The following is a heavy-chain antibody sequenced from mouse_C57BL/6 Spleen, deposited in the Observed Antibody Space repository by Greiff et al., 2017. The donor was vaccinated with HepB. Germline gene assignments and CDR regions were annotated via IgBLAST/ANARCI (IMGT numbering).Heavy chain of an antibody. CDR3: TRGAKYYGSSYVLAY. V-gene: IGHV1-54*01. CDR1: GYAFTYYL. Sequence: QVQLQQSGAELVRPGTSVKVSCKASGYAFTYYLIEWVKQRPGQGLEWIGVIIPGSGGTNYNEKFTGKATLTADKSSSTAYMEVSSLTNEDSAVYYCTRGAKYYGSSYVLAYWGKGTLVTVSA. J-gene: IGHJ3*01. D-gene: IGHD1-1*01. CDR2: IIPGSGGT.